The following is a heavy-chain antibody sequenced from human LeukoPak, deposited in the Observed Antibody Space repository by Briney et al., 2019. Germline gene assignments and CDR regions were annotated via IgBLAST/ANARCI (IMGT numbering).Heavy chain of an antibody. D-gene: IGHD6-19*01. V-gene: IGHV5-51*01. Sequence: GESLKISCKGSGYSFTSYWIGWVRQMPGKGLEWMGIIYPGDSDTRYSPSFQGQVTISADKSISTAYLQWSSLKASDTAMYYCARRIAVAPTEDYFDYWGQGTLVTVSS. J-gene: IGHJ4*02. CDR3: ARRIAVAPTEDYFDY. CDR2: IYPGDSDT. CDR1: GYSFTSYW.